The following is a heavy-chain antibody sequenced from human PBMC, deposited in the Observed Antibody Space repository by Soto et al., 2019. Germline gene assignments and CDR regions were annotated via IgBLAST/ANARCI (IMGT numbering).Heavy chain of an antibody. J-gene: IGHJ3*01. CDR2: ISGDSNYI. CDR3: ARVVYFDRSAYGL. CDR1: GFSFSGYN. V-gene: IGHV3-21*01. D-gene: IGHD3-22*01. Sequence: GGSLRLSCAASGFSFSGYNMNWVRQAPGKGLEWVSSISGDSNYIYYADSVQGRFTISRDNAKNSVYLQMNSLRADDTAVYYCARVVYFDRSAYGLWGQGTMVTVSS.